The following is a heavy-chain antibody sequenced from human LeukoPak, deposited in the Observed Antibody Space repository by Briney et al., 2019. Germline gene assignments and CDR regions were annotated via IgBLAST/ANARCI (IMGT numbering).Heavy chain of an antibody. V-gene: IGHV3-30-3*01. J-gene: IGHJ6*02. D-gene: IGHD1-14*01. Sequence: GGSLRLSCAASGFTFSSYAMHWVRQAPGKGLEWVAVISYDGSNKYYADSVKGRFTISRDNSKNTLYLQMNSRRAEDTAVYYCARDNPSGYGMDVWGQGTTVTVSS. CDR2: ISYDGSNK. CDR1: GFTFSSYA. CDR3: ARDNPSGYGMDV.